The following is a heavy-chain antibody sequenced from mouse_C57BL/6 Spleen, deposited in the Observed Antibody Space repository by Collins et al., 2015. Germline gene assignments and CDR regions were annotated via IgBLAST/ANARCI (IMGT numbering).Heavy chain of an antibody. CDR2: QSKSNSYAT. CDR3: VMGPY. Sequence: EVQLVESGGGLVQPKGSLKLSCTASGLNFNTYAMNWVRQAPGKGFGMGCSHQSKSNSYATYYADSVKDRFTISRDDSESMLYLQMTNLKTEDTAIYYCVMGPYWGQGTSVTVSS. CDR1: GLNFNTYA. J-gene: IGHJ4*01. V-gene: IGHV10-1*01.